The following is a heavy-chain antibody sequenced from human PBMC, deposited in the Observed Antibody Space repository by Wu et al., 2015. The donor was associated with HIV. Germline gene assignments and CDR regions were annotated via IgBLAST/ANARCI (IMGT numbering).Heavy chain of an antibody. D-gene: IGHD3-10*01. CDR1: GYLFISYY. V-gene: IGHV1-2*02. CDR2: INPYTGGP. J-gene: IGHJ6*02. Sequence: QVQLVQSGAEVKKPGASVKVSCKTSGYLFISYYIHWVRQAPGQGLEWMGWINPYTGGPLYAQKFKGRVTLTRDTSISAAYMEVSRLTSDDTALYYCARERFGSADGSYYYYNGMDVVGPRDHGHRLL. CDR3: ARERFGSADGSYYYYNGMDV.